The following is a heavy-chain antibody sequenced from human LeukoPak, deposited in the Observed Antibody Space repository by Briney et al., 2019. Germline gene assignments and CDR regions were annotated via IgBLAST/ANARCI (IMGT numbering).Heavy chain of an antibody. CDR1: GDTFANNW. CDR2: INPSGHTT. J-gene: IGHJ3*01. CDR3: ARELGTTKNFDL. V-gene: IGHV1-46*01. D-gene: IGHD7-27*01. Sequence: ASVKVSCKASGDTFANNWLHWVRQAPGQGLEWMGTINPSGHTTVYSQRFQGRVTLTMDTSTSTVYMDLYSLTSEDTAVYYCARELGTTKNFDLWGQGTMVTVSS.